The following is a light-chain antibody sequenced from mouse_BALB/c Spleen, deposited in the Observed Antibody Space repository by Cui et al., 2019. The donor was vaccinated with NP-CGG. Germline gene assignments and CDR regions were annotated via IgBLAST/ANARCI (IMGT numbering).Light chain of an antibody. CDR3: ALWYSNHWV. V-gene: IGLV1*01. CDR1: TGAVTTSNY. J-gene: IGLJ1*01. CDR2: GTN. Sequence: QALVTQESALTTSPGETVTLTCRSSTGAVTTSNYANWVQEKPDHLFTGLIGGTNNRAPGVPARFSGSLIGDKAALTITGAQNEDEAIYFCALWYSNHWVFGGGTKLTVL.